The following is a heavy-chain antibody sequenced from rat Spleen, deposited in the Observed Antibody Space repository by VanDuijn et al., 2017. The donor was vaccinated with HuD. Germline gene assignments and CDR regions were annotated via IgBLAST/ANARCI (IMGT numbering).Heavy chain of an antibody. CDR2: ISTGGGNT. J-gene: IGHJ2*01. V-gene: IGHV5S23*01. CDR1: GFTFSNYD. Sequence: EVQLVESGGGLVQPGRSLKLSCAASGFTFSNYDMAWVRQAPTKGLEWVASISTGGGNTYYRDSVQGRFTISRHNAKSTLYLQMDSLRSEDTATYYCVRHGYTRYYFDYWGQGVMVTVSS. D-gene: IGHD1-9*01. CDR3: VRHGYTRYYFDY.